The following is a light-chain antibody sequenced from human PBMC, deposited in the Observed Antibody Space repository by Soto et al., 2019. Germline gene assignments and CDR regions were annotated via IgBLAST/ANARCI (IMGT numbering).Light chain of an antibody. V-gene: IGKV1-5*01. Sequence: DIQMTPSPSTLSASLGDRVTITCRPSQSINNWLAWYQQKPGKAPKFLIYDGSNLESGVPSRFSGSASGTEFTLTISSLQPDDFATYYCQQYDNYPLTFGGGTQVDI. J-gene: IGKJ4*01. CDR2: DGS. CDR1: QSINNW. CDR3: QQYDNYPLT.